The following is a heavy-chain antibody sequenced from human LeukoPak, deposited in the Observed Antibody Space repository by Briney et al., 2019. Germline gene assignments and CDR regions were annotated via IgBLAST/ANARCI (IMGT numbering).Heavy chain of an antibody. V-gene: IGHV3-74*01. CDR1: GFTFSYYG. CDR3: ARPIAAGYNWFDP. CDR2: INGDGSNT. J-gene: IGHJ5*02. D-gene: IGHD6-25*01. Sequence: GGSLRLSCAASGFTFSYYGLSWVRQAPGQGLEWVSRINGDGSNTNYADSVKGRFTISKDNAKNTLYLQMNSLRAEDTAVYYCARPIAAGYNWFDPWGQGTLVTVSS.